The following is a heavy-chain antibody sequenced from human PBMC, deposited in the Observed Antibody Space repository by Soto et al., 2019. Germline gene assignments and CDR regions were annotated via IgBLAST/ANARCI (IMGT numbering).Heavy chain of an antibody. V-gene: IGHV3-30-3*01. J-gene: IGHJ4*02. D-gene: IGHD6-19*01. CDR2: ISYDGSNK. CDR1: GFTFSSYA. CDR3: ARGYSSGWYRGGDY. Sequence: QVQLVESGGGVVQPGRSLRLSCAASGFTFSSYAMHWVRQAPGKGLEWVAVISYDGSNKYYADSVKGRFTISRDNSKNTLDLEMNSLRAEDTAVYYCARGYSSGWYRGGDYWGQGTLVTVSS.